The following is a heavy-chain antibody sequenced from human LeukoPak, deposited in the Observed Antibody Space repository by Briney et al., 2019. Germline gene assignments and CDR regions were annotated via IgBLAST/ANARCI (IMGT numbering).Heavy chain of an antibody. Sequence: GGSLRLSCAASGFTFSSYSMNWVRQAPGKGLEWVSSISSSSSYIYYADSVKGRFTISRDNAKNSLYLQMNSLRAEDTAVYYCARAQSSSDGKYFDYWGQGTLVTVSS. CDR3: ARAQSSSDGKYFDY. V-gene: IGHV3-21*01. CDR2: ISSSSSYI. CDR1: GFTFSSYS. J-gene: IGHJ4*02. D-gene: IGHD1-14*01.